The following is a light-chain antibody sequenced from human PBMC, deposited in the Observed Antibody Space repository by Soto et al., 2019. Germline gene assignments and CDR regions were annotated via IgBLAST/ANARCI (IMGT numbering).Light chain of an antibody. J-gene: IGKJ4*01. CDR1: QDINKN. V-gene: IGKV1-33*01. Sequence: IKMAESPSSQSASVGDRVTITCKASQDINKNLIWYQQKPGKAPKLLIYDASDLETGVPSRFSGSGSGTEFTLTIISLHPDDFATYYRQQYDSYTPLAYRVGTRWIS. CDR3: QQYDSYTPLA. CDR2: DAS.